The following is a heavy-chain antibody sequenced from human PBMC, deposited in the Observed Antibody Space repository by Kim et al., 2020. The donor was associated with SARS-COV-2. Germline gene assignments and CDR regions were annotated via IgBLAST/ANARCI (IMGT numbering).Heavy chain of an antibody. V-gene: IGHV4-31*03. CDR2: IYYSGST. CDR3: ARAVTHRWLLVAHFDY. CDR1: GGSISSGGYY. J-gene: IGHJ4*02. D-gene: IGHD3-22*01. Sequence: SETLSRTCTVSGGSISSGGYYWSWIRQHPGKGLEWIGYIYYSGSTYYNPSLKSRVTISVDTSKNQFSLKLSSVTAADTAVYYCARAVTHRWLLVAHFDYWGQGTLVTVSS.